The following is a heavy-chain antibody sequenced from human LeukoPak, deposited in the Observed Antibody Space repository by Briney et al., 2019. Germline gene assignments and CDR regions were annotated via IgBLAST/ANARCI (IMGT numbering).Heavy chain of an antibody. CDR1: GGSISTYY. D-gene: IGHD6-13*01. CDR2: IHYSGST. CDR3: ARGSSAADRTLIDY. V-gene: IGHV4-59*01. Sequence: SETLSLTCTVSGGSISTYYWSWIRQSPGKGLQWIGYIHYSGSTNYNPSLKSRVTISVDTSKNQFSLKLSSMTAADTAVYYCARGSSAADRTLIDYWGRGTLVTVSS. J-gene: IGHJ4*02.